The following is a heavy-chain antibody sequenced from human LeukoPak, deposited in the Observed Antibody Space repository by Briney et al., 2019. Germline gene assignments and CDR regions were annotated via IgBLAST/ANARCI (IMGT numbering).Heavy chain of an antibody. CDR2: ISGSGDNT. V-gene: IGHV3-23*01. Sequence: GGSLRLSCTASGFTFSSYAMSGVRHVPGKGLEWVSVISGSGDNTVYADSVKGRFTISRDNSKNTLYLQMNSLRAEDTAVYYCANGRGGAFDIWGQGTMVTVSS. CDR3: ANGRGGAFDI. D-gene: IGHD3-10*01. J-gene: IGHJ3*02. CDR1: GFTFSSYA.